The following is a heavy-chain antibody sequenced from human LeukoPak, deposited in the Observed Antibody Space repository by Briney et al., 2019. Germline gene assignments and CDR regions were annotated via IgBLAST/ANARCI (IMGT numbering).Heavy chain of an antibody. D-gene: IGHD3-22*01. J-gene: IGHJ5*02. CDR3: ARASIHRSYYYDSSGYPWFDP. CDR2: INPNSGGT. V-gene: IGHV1-2*02. Sequence: GASVKVSCKASGYTFTGYYMHWVRQAPGQGLEWMGWINPNSGGTNYAQKFQGRVTMTRDTSISTAYMELSRLRSDDTAVYYCARASIHRSYYYDSSGYPWFDPWGQGTLVTVSS. CDR1: GYTFTGYY.